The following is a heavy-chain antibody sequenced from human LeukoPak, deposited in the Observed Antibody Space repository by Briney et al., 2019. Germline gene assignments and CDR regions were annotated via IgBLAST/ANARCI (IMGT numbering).Heavy chain of an antibody. V-gene: IGHV3-66*01. D-gene: IGHD3-22*01. CDR2: IYSDGST. Sequence: PGGSLRVSCAASGFTVSSNYMSWVRQAPGKGLEWVSIIYSDGSTYYADSVKGRFTISRDNSKNSLYLKMNSLSAEGTAVYYCAGRSGYYLDDAFDIWGQGTMVTVSS. J-gene: IGHJ3*02. CDR3: AGRSGYYLDDAFDI. CDR1: GFTVSSNY.